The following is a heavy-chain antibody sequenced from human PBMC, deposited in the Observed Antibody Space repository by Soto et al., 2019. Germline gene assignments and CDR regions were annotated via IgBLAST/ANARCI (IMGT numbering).Heavy chain of an antibody. J-gene: IGHJ6*03. D-gene: IGHD6-13*01. CDR1: GFTFSSYG. V-gene: IGHV3-30*18. Sequence: GGSLRLSCAASGFTFSSYGMHWVRQAPGKGLEWVAVISYDGSNKYYADSVKGRFTISRDNSKNTLYLQMNSLRAEDTAVYYCAKERRIAALRGYYYYMDVWGKGTTVTVSS. CDR3: AKERRIAALRGYYYYMDV. CDR2: ISYDGSNK.